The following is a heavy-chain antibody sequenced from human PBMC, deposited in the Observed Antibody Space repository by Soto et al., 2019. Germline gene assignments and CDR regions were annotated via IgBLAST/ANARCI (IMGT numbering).Heavy chain of an antibody. D-gene: IGHD2-2*01. CDR1: GFNFNTYG. Sequence: PVGSLRLSCEASGFNFNTYGMHWVRRAPGKGLEWVAVIWHDGSNKYFGDSFKGRVTISRDNSENTLYLVMDNLRAEDTAVYFCARDACSSTSCPYFYYYAMDVWGQGTTVTVSS. CDR2: IWHDGSNK. V-gene: IGHV3-33*01. CDR3: ARDACSSTSCPYFYYYAMDV. J-gene: IGHJ6*02.